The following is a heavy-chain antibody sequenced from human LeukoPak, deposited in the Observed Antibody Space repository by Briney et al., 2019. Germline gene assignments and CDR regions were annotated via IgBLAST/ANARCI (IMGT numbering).Heavy chain of an antibody. V-gene: IGHV4-61*01. J-gene: IGHJ6*02. CDR1: GGSVSNGNFY. CDR2: IYYTGSA. Sequence: PSETLSLTCTVSGGSVSNGNFYWSWLRQPPGKALEWIGYIYYTGSAYYSPSLEGRVRISVDTSKNQFSVKLNSVTAADTAVYYCARSQQVYDFWSGYHNAGGMDVWGQGTTVTVSS. CDR3: ARSQQVYDFWSGYHNAGGMDV. D-gene: IGHD3-3*01.